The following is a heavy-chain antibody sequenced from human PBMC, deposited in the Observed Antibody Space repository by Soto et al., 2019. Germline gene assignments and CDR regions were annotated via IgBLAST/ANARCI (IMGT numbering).Heavy chain of an antibody. CDR3: ARGGAEGGLDV. Sequence: QMQLQESGPGVVKPSETLSLTCTVSGASISTYYWTWIRQAPGKGLEWIGYLYYSGNTNYNPSLKSRVPMSVDTSKNHFYLTLTSATAADTAVYFFARGGAEGGLDVWGQGTTVAVSS. D-gene: IGHD4-17*01. V-gene: IGHV4-59*01. J-gene: IGHJ6*02. CDR1: GASISTYY. CDR2: LYYSGNT.